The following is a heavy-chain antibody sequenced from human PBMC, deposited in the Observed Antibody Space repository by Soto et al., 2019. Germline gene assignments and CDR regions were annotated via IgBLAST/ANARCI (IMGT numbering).Heavy chain of an antibody. D-gene: IGHD3-22*01. J-gene: IGHJ4*02. V-gene: IGHV1-24*01. CDR2: FDPEDGET. Sequence: QVQLVQSGAEVKKPGASVKVSCKVSGYTLTELSMHWVRQAPGKGLEWMGGFDPEDGETIYAQKFQGRVIMTEDTSTDTAYMELSSLRSEDTAVYYCATDSAAGYYDSSGYLNWGQGTLVTVSS. CDR3: ATDSAAGYYDSSGYLN. CDR1: GYTLTELS.